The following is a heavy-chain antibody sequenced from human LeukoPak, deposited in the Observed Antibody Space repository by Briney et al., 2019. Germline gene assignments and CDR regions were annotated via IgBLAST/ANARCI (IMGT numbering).Heavy chain of an antibody. Sequence: PGRSLRLSCAASGFTFDDYAMHWVRQAPGKGLEWVSGISWNSGSIGYADSVKGRFTISRDNAKNSLYLQMNSLRAEDTALYYCAKGDYGDYAGIDYWGQGTLVTVSS. V-gene: IGHV3-9*01. CDR1: GFTFDDYA. J-gene: IGHJ4*02. D-gene: IGHD4-17*01. CDR2: ISWNSGSI. CDR3: AKGDYGDYAGIDY.